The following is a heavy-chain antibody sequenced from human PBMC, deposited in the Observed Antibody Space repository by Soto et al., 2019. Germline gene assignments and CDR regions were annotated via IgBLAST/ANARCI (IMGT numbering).Heavy chain of an antibody. D-gene: IGHD3-10*01. CDR1: GFTFDDYT. J-gene: IGHJ5*02. V-gene: IGHV3-43*01. CDR3: AKDAMVRGVWNWFDP. Sequence: GGSLRLSCAASGFTFDDYTMHWVRQAPGKGLEWVSLISWDGGSTYYADSVKGRFTISRDNSKNSLYLQMNSLRTEDTALYYWAKDAMVRGVWNWFDPWGQGTLVTVSS. CDR2: ISWDGGST.